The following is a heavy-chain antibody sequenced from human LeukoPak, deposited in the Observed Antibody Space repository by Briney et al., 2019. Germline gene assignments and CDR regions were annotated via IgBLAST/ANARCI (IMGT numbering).Heavy chain of an antibody. V-gene: IGHV4-31*03. Sequence: PSETLSLTCTVSGGSIASGGYYWTWIRQHPGKGLEWIEYIYSSGSTYYNPSLKSRIIISVDTSKNQFSLKLTSVTAADTAVYYCASRWAVTDDAFDISGQGTMVTVSS. J-gene: IGHJ3*02. CDR2: IYSSGST. D-gene: IGHD2-21*02. CDR3: ASRWAVTDDAFDI. CDR1: GGSIASGGYY.